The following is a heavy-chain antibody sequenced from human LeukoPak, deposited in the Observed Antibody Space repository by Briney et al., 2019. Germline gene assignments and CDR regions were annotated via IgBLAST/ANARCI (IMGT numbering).Heavy chain of an antibody. CDR3: ARGKRRGYSSSWSPSLYYFDY. Sequence: ASVKVSCKASGYTFTSYGISWVRQAPGQGLEWMGWISAYNGNTNYAQKFQGRVTMTRNTSISTAYMELSSLRSEDTAVYYCARGKRRGYSSSWSPSLYYFDYWGQGTLVTVSS. D-gene: IGHD6-13*01. CDR2: ISAYNGNT. V-gene: IGHV1-18*01. J-gene: IGHJ4*02. CDR1: GYTFTSYG.